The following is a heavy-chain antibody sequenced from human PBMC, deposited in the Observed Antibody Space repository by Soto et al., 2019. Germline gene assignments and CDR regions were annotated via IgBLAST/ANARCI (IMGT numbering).Heavy chain of an antibody. Sequence: ASVKVSCKASGYTFTSYYMHWVRQAPGQGLEWMGIINPSGGSTSYAQKFQGRVTMTRDTSRSTVYMELSSLRSEDTAVYYCARVRGRSPQNGFFDYWGQGTLVTVSS. CDR3: ARVRGRSPQNGFFDY. CDR2: INPSGGST. V-gene: IGHV1-46*01. D-gene: IGHD3-10*01. CDR1: GYTFTSYY. J-gene: IGHJ4*02.